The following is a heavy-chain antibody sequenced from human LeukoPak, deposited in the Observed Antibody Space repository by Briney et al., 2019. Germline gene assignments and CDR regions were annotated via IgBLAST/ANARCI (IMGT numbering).Heavy chain of an antibody. V-gene: IGHV3-53*01. CDR1: GFTVSTNY. CDR3: ARDLTGYYDSSGPRGYFDL. D-gene: IGHD3-22*01. J-gene: IGHJ2*01. Sequence: GGSLRLSCEASGFTVSTNYMSWVRQAPGKGLEWVSVIYSGGSTYYADSVKGRFTISRDNSKNTLYLQMNSLRAEDTAVYYCARDLTGYYDSSGPRGYFDLWGHGTLVTVSS. CDR2: IYSGGST.